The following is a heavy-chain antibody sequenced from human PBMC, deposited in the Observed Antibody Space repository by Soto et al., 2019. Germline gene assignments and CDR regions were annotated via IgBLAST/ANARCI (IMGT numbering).Heavy chain of an antibody. CDR2: ISSSDTSI. J-gene: IGHJ4*02. CDR3: AREAHYYFDY. V-gene: IGHV3-48*03. CDR1: GFTFSSYE. Sequence: GGSLRLSCAASGFTFSSYEMNWVRQAPGKGLEWVSYISSSDTSIYYADSVRGRFTISRDNAKNSLYLQMNSLKAEDTAVYYCAREAHYYFDYWGQGTLVTVSS.